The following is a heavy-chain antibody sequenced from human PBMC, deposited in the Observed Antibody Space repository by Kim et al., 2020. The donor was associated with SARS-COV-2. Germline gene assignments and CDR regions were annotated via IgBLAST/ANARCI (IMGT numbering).Heavy chain of an antibody. Sequence: GGSLRLSCAASRFNFRDAWMTWVRQAPGKGLEWVGRIKIKRQSGTPDYAEPVKGRFTISRDDSKNTLYLQMNSLKTEDIAVYYCKSRDFWGQGTLVTVSS. J-gene: IGHJ4*02. CDR1: RFNFRDAW. V-gene: IGHV3-15*01. CDR3: KSRDF. CDR2: IKIKRQSGTP.